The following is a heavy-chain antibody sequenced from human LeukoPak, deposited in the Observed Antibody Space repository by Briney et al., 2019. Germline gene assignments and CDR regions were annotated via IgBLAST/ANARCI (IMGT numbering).Heavy chain of an antibody. J-gene: IGHJ6*02. D-gene: IGHD3-22*01. V-gene: IGHV3-11*01. Sequence: GGSLRLSCAASGFTFSDHYMSWIRQAPGKGLEWVSYISSSGSTIYYADSVKGRFTISRDNAKNSLYLQMNSLRAEDTAVYYCARGSEWGYYYYYYYGMDVWGQGTTVTVSS. CDR1: GFTFSDHY. CDR2: ISSSGSTI. CDR3: ARGSEWGYYYYYYYGMDV.